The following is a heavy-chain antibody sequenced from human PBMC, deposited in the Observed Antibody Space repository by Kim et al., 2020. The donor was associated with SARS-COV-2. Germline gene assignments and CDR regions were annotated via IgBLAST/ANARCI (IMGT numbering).Heavy chain of an antibody. Sequence: GGSLRLSCAASGFTFSSYAMTWVRQAPGEGLEWVSTLSGNGGATYYADSVRDRFTISRDNSKNALYLQMNSLRAEDTAVYYCVRDWGSDYWGQGTLVTVS. CDR2: LSGNGGAT. V-gene: IGHV3-23*01. D-gene: IGHD7-27*01. CDR3: VRDWGSDY. CDR1: GFTFSSYA. J-gene: IGHJ4*02.